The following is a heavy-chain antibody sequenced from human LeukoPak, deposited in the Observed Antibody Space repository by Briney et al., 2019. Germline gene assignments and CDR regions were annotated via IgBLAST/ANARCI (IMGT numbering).Heavy chain of an antibody. Sequence: PGGSLRLSCVASGFTFSSYGMHWVRQAPGKGLEWVAFIRYDGSNKYYADSVKGRFTISRDNSKNTLYLQMNSLRAEDTAVYYCAKDRSGSYYRFDYWGQGTLVTVSP. CDR1: GFTFSSYG. CDR3: AKDRSGSYYRFDY. CDR2: IRYDGSNK. D-gene: IGHD1-26*01. J-gene: IGHJ4*02. V-gene: IGHV3-30*02.